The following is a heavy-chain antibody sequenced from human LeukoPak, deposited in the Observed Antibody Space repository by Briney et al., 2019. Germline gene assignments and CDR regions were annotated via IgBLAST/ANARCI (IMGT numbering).Heavy chain of an antibody. CDR1: GGTFSSYA. D-gene: IGHD5-18*01. CDR2: IIPIFGTA. V-gene: IGHV1-69*13. J-gene: IGHJ6*02. CDR3: ASNPASYGYYYYGMDV. Sequence: GASVKVSCKASGGTFSSYAISWVRQAPGQGLEWMGGIIPIFGTANYAQKFQGRVTITADESTSTAYMELSSLRSEDTAVHYCASNPASYGYYYYGMDVWGQGTTVTVSS.